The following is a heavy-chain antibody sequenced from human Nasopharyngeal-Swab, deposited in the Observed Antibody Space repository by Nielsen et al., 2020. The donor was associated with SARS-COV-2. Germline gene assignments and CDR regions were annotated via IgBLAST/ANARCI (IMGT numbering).Heavy chain of an antibody. V-gene: IGHV1-69*13. CDR2: IIPIFGTA. Sequence: SVKVSCKASGGTFSSYAISWVRQAPGQGLEWMGGIIPIFGTANYAQKFQGRVTITADESTSTAYMELSSLRSEDTAVCYCAPVVSSSSPPWGQGTLVTVSS. CDR1: GGTFSSYA. J-gene: IGHJ5*02. CDR3: APVVSSSSPP. D-gene: IGHD6-13*01.